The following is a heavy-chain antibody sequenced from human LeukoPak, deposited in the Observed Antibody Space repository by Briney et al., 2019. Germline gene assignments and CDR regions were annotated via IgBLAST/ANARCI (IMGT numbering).Heavy chain of an antibody. CDR2: ISSSSSYI. J-gene: IGHJ4*02. Sequence: GGSLRLSCAASGFTFSSYSMNWVRQAPGKGLEWVSSISSSSSYIYYADSVKGRFTISRDNAKNSLYLQMNSLRAEDTAVYYCAKDSADYYDSSGYYLPPIDYWGQGTLVTVSS. CDR1: GFTFSSYS. V-gene: IGHV3-21*04. D-gene: IGHD3-22*01. CDR3: AKDSADYYDSSGYYLPPIDY.